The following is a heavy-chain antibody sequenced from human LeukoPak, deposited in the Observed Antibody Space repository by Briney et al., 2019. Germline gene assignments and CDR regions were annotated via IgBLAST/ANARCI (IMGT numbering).Heavy chain of an antibody. J-gene: IGHJ3*02. D-gene: IGHD2-2*01. CDR2: ISSSSSTI. V-gene: IGHV3-48*01. CDR1: GFTFSSYS. Sequence: GGSLRLSCAASGFTFSSYSMNWVRQAPGKGLEWVSYISSSSSTIYYADSVKGRFTISRDNAKNSLYLQMNSLRAEDTAVYYCARDIGYCSSTSCYPSAFDIWGQGTMVTVSS. CDR3: ARDIGYCSSTSCYPSAFDI.